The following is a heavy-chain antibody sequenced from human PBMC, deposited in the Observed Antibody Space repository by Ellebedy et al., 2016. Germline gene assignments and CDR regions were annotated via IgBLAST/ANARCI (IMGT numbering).Heavy chain of an antibody. Sequence: ASVKVSCKASGYTFIFSTMHWVRQAPGQRLEWMGWINPGNGNTKYSQKFKGRVTITRDTSASIAYMDLSSLTSDDTAVYFCAREEGGTKSFDSWGQGTLVLVSS. V-gene: IGHV1-3*01. CDR1: GYTFIFST. J-gene: IGHJ4*02. CDR2: INPGNGNT. CDR3: AREEGGTKSFDS. D-gene: IGHD3-9*01.